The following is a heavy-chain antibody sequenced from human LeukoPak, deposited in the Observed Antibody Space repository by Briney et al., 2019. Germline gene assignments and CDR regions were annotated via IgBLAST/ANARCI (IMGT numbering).Heavy chain of an antibody. CDR2: ISYDGSNK. CDR1: GFTFSSYG. D-gene: IGHD5-12*01. CDR3: ARDSGYDFGSYYYYYMDV. V-gene: IGHV3-30*03. Sequence: PGGSLRLSCAASGFTFSSYGMHWVRQAPGKGLEWVAVISYDGSNKYYADSVKGRFTISRDNSKNTLYLQMNSLRAEDTAVYYCARDSGYDFGSYYYYYMDVWGKGTTVTVSS. J-gene: IGHJ6*03.